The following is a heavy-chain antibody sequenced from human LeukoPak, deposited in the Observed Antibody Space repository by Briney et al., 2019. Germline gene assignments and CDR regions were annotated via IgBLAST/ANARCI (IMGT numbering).Heavy chain of an antibody. J-gene: IGHJ4*02. V-gene: IGHV1-18*04. CDR3: ARLSDSSGWGYFDY. CDR1: GYTFTSYG. D-gene: IGHD6-19*01. Sequence: ASVKVSCKASGYTFTSYGISWVRQAPGQGLEWMGWICAYNSNTNYAQKLQGRVTMTTDTSTSTAYMELRSLRSDDTAVYYCARLSDSSGWGYFDYWGQGTLVTVSS. CDR2: ICAYNSNT.